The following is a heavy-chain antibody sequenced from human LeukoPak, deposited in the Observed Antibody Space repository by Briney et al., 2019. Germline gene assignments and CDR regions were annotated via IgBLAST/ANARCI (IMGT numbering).Heavy chain of an antibody. V-gene: IGHV3-23*01. Sequence: GGSLRLSCAASGFTFSSYAMGWVRQAPGKGLEWVSAISGSGGSTYYADSVKGRFTISRDNSKNTLYLQMNSLRAEDTAVYYCAKQIAAAGTVLDDYWGQGTLVAVSS. J-gene: IGHJ4*02. CDR1: GFTFSSYA. CDR2: ISGSGGST. D-gene: IGHD6-13*01. CDR3: AKQIAAAGTVLDDY.